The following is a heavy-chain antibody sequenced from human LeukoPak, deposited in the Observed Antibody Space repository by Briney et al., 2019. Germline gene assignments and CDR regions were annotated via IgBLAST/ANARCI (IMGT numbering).Heavy chain of an antibody. Sequence: SETLSLTCTVSGGSITGYFWSWLRQPAGKGLEWIGRIHTSGSTNYSPSLKSRVTMSVDTSKNQFSLKLSAVTAADTAVYYCARHGRVTMTKGWNWFDPWGQGTLVTVSS. V-gene: IGHV4-4*07. J-gene: IGHJ5*02. D-gene: IGHD4-17*01. CDR2: IHTSGST. CDR1: GGSITGYF. CDR3: ARHGRVTMTKGWNWFDP.